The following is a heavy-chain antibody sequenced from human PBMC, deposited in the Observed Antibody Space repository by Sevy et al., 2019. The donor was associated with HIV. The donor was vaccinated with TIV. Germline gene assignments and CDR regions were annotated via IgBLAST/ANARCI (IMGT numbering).Heavy chain of an antibody. V-gene: IGHV3-7*01. CDR1: XXXXSSSS. Sequence: GGSLXLSCAASXXXXSSSSMXWXXXAXXXXLEXXXXXSXXGSEEYYVDSVKGRFTISRDNAKNSLYLQMNSLSAVDTAVYFXXXFVXLXXWGQGTLVTVSS. CDR3: XXFVXLXX. CDR2: XSXXGSEE. D-gene: IGHD3-3*01. J-gene: IGHJ4*02.